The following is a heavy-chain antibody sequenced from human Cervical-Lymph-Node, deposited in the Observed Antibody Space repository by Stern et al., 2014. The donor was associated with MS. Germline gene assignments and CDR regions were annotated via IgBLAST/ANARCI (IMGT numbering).Heavy chain of an antibody. CDR2: IWYDGSSK. CDR1: GFTFSNYG. CDR3: ARPWGMDV. J-gene: IGHJ6*02. V-gene: IGHV3-33*01. Sequence: VQLVESEGGVLQPGRSLRLSCAASGFTFSNYGMHWVRQAPGKGLEWVAVIWYDGSSKYYADSVKGRFTISRDNSKNTLYLQMNSLRVEDTAVYYCARPWGMDVWGQGTTVTVSS.